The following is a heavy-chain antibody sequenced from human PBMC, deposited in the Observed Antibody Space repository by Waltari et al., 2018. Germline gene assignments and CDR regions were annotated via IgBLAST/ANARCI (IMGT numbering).Heavy chain of an antibody. CDR3: ARDPTVVTTLGFDP. J-gene: IGHJ5*02. Sequence: QLQLQESGPGLVKPSETLSLTCTVSGGSLSSSSSYWGWIRQPPGKGLEWIGSIYYSGSTYYNPSLKSRVTISVDTSKNQFSLKLSSVTAADTAMYYCARDPTVVTTLGFDPWGQGTLVTVSS. D-gene: IGHD4-4*01. V-gene: IGHV4-39*07. CDR2: IYYSGST. CDR1: GGSLSSSSSY.